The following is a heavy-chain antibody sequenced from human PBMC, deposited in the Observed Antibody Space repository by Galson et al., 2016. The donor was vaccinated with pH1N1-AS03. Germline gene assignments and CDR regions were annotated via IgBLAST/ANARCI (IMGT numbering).Heavy chain of an antibody. D-gene: IGHD2-2*01. V-gene: IGHV3-15*01. J-gene: IGHJ4*02. CDR1: GFTFNNAW. Sequence: SLRLSCAASGFTFNNAWMSWVRQAPGKGLEWVGRIKSKTDGGTIDYAAPAKGRFTISRHDSIDTLFLQMSSLKTEDTAVYYCTATYCSSRVYCYYYWGQGTLVTVSS. CDR3: TATYCSSRVYCYYY. CDR2: IKSKTDGGTI.